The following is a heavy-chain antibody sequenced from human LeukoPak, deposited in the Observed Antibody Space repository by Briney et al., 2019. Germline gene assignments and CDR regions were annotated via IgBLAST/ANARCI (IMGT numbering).Heavy chain of an antibody. Sequence: SESLSLTCAVYSGSFRGYYWSWIRQPPGKGLEWIGEISLTGRTNYNPSLKSRGTISVDTSKNQFSLKLSSVTAADTAVYYCARGFATMVRGVILDFWGQGTLVSVSS. CDR3: ARGFATMVRGVILDF. V-gene: IGHV4-34*01. J-gene: IGHJ4*02. CDR2: ISLTGRT. D-gene: IGHD3-10*01. CDR1: SGSFRGYY.